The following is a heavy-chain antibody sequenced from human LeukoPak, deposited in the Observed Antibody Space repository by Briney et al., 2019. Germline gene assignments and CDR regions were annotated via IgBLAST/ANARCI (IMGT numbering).Heavy chain of an antibody. CDR1: GFTFSSYG. Sequence: GGSLRLSCAASGFTFSSYGMHWVRQAPGKGLEWVANIKQDASEMYYVGSVKGRFTISRDNAKNSLYLQMNSLRAEDTAVYYCVRRYMATSAEDFDHWGQGTLVTVSS. CDR3: VRRYMATSAEDFDH. J-gene: IGHJ4*02. V-gene: IGHV3-7*01. D-gene: IGHD5-24*01. CDR2: IKQDASEM.